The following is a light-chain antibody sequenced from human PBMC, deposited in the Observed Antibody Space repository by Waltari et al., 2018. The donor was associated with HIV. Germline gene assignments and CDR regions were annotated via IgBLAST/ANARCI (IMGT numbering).Light chain of an antibody. Sequence: QSALIQPASVSGSPGLSITLSFTATSSDVVTYHLLSWYQQHPGKAPKLMIYDVTKRPSGISDRFSGSKSGNTASLTISGLQAEDEADYYCCSYAGSSTFVFGTGTKVTVL. CDR1: SSDVVTYHL. CDR3: CSYAGSSTFV. J-gene: IGLJ1*01. CDR2: DVT. V-gene: IGLV2-23*02.